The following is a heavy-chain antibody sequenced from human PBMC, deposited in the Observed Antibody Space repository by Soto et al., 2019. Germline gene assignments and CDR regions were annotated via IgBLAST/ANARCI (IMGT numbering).Heavy chain of an antibody. CDR2: INHSGST. CDR1: GGSFSGYY. CDR3: ARVPVVAALGWFDP. D-gene: IGHD2-15*01. V-gene: IGHV4-34*01. J-gene: IGHJ5*02. Sequence: QVQLQQWGAGLLKPSETLSLTCAVYGGSFSGYYWSWIRQPPGKGLEWIGEINHSGSTNYNPSLKSRVTISVDTSKNQFSLKLSSVTAADTAVYYCARVPVVAALGWFDPWGQGTLVTVSS.